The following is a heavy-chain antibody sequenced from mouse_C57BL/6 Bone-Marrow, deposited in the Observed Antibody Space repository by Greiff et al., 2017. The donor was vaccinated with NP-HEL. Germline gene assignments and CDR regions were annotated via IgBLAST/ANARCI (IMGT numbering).Heavy chain of an antibody. D-gene: IGHD1-1*01. Sequence: QVQLKESGPGLVQPSQSLSITCTVSGFSLTSYGVHWVRQPPGKGLEWLGVIWSGGSTDYNAAFISRLSISKDNSKSQVFFKMNSLQADDTAIYYCAKNEGFYGHYFDYWGQGTTLTVSS. V-gene: IGHV2-4*01. J-gene: IGHJ2*01. CDR2: IWSGGST. CDR1: GFSLTSYG. CDR3: AKNEGFYGHYFDY.